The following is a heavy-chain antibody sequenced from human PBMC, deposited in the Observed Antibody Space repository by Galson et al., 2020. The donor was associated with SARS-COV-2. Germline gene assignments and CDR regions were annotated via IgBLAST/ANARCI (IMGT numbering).Heavy chain of an antibody. CDR1: GFIFSDYA. CDR2: ISSNGATS. J-gene: IGHJ4*02. CDR3: LSYSSTGQNY. V-gene: IGHV3-64D*06. Sequence: GGSLSLSCSASGFIFSDYAMHWVRQAPGKGLEYVSAISSNGATSIYADSVNGRFTMSRDNSTNMFYLQMTALRLEDTAVYYCLSYSSTGQNYWGKGTLVTVSS. D-gene: IGHD2-2*01.